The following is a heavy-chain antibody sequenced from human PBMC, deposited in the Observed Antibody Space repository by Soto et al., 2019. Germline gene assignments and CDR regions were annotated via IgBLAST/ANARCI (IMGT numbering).Heavy chain of an antibody. CDR3: AKGRSGSSEVDY. CDR2: ISWNSGSI. J-gene: IGHJ4*02. CDR1: GFTFDDYA. D-gene: IGHD1-26*01. V-gene: IGHV3-9*01. Sequence: EVQLVESGGGLVQPGRSLRLSCAASGFTFDDYAMHWVRQAPGKGLEWVSGISWNSGSIGYADSVKGRFTISRDNAKNSLYLQMNSLRAEDTALYYCAKGRSGSSEVDYWGQGTLVTVSS.